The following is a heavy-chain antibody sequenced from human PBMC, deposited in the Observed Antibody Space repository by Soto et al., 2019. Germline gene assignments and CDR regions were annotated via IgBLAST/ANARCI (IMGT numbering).Heavy chain of an antibody. J-gene: IGHJ6*02. CDR2: ISSRGDST. CDR3: PVGIYYYGWDG. Sequence: LRLSCAASGFTFSAYAMIWVRQAPGKGLEWVSTISSRGDSTYYADSVKGRFTISRDNSKNTVFLQMKNLRAEDTARYFCPVGIYYYGWDGWGQGTTVTVSS. V-gene: IGHV3-23*01. CDR1: GFTFSAYA. D-gene: IGHD6-13*01.